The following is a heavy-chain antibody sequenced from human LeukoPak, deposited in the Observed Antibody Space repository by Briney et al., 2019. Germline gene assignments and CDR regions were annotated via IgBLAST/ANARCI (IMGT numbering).Heavy chain of an antibody. D-gene: IGHD6-19*01. CDR3: ARGRYYSSGWYEARHFDY. V-gene: IGHV4-34*01. Sequence: PSQTLSLTCAVYGGSFSGYYWSWIRQPPGKGLEWLGEINHSGSTNYNPSLKGRVTISVDTSKNQFSLKLSSVTAADTAVYYCARGRYYSSGWYEARHFDYWGQGTLVTVSS. CDR2: INHSGST. CDR1: GGSFSGYY. J-gene: IGHJ4*02.